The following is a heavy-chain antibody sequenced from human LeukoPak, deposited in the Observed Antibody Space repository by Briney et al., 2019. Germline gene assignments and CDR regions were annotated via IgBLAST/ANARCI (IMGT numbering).Heavy chain of an antibody. J-gene: IGHJ3*02. V-gene: IGHV4-59*01. CDR2: IYYSGST. CDR1: GGSISSYY. CDR3: ARGLAGYSGGDDAFDI. Sequence: SETLSLTCTVSGGSISSYYWSWFRQVPGKGLEWTGYIYYSGSTNYNPSLKSRVTISVDTSKNQFSLKANSVTAADTAVYYCARGLAGYSGGDDAFDIWGQGTMVTVSS. D-gene: IGHD6-19*01.